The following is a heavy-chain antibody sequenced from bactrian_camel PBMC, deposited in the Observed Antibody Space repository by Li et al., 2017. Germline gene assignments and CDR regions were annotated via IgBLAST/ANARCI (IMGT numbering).Heavy chain of an antibody. J-gene: IGHJ4*01. CDR1: GFTYTRYC. CDR2: INSDGTT. V-gene: IGHV3S55*01. D-gene: IGHD2*01. Sequence: HVQLVESGGASVQAGGSLRLSCAASGFTYTRYCMGWFRQSPEMERERVAFINSDGTTMYRDSVKGRFTISKDIAKNTLYLQMNDLKPEDTSMYVCAANRGYCRVQYIYTYWGQGTQVTVS. CDR3: AANRGYCRVQYIYTY.